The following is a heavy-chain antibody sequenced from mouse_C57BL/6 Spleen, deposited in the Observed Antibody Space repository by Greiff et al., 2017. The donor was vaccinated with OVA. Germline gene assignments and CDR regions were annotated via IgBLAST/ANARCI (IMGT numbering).Heavy chain of an antibody. J-gene: IGHJ4*01. V-gene: IGHV5-4*01. CDR2: ISDGGSYT. CDR3: ARDRPGLDYAMDY. D-gene: IGHD3-3*01. Sequence: EVKLVASGGGLVKPGGSLKLSCAASGFTFSSYAMSWVRQTPEKRLEWVATISDGGSYTYYPDNVKGRFTISRDNAKNNLYLQMSHLKSEDTAMYYCARDRPGLDYAMDYWGQGTSVTVSS. CDR1: GFTFSSYA.